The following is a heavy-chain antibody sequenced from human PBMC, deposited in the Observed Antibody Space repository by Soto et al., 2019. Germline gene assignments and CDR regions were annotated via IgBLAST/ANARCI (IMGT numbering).Heavy chain of an antibody. CDR1: GFTFSNYA. D-gene: IGHD6-25*01. CDR3: ARAFQGVAASGEY. V-gene: IGHV3-30*09. J-gene: IGHJ4*02. CDR2: MSYDGKND. Sequence: QVQLVESGGGVVQPGRSLRLSCVASGFTFSNYAIHWVRQAPGKGLEWVAVMSYDGKNDHYADSVKGRFAVSRENSRNTVYLQMNSLRPEDTAVYYCARAFQGVAASGEYWGQATLVSVSS.